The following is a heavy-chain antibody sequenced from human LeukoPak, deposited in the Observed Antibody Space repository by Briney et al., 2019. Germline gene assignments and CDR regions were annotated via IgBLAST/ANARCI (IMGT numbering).Heavy chain of an antibody. CDR3: ARVVVGRFLEWSDYYYYGMDV. J-gene: IGHJ6*02. V-gene: IGHV4-34*01. CDR2: INHSGST. CDR1: GGSFSGYY. Sequence: KTSETLSLTCAVYGGSFSGYYWSWIRQPPGKGLEWIGEINHSGSTNYNPSLKSRVTISVDTSKNQFSLKLSSVTAADTAVYYCARVVVGRFLEWSDYYYYGMDVWGQGTTVTVSS. D-gene: IGHD3-3*01.